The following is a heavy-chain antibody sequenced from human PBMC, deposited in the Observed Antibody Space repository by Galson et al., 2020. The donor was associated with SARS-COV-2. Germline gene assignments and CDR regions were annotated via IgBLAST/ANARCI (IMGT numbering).Heavy chain of an antibody. J-gene: IGHJ4*02. CDR1: GFSFSSHW. CDR2: IKQDGSEK. CDR3: TRRKYGAPDY. Sequence: GGYLRLSCGASGFSFSSHWMIWVRQAPGKGLEWVANIKQDGSEKYYVDSVKGRFTITRDNAKNSVYLQMNNLRTEDTAVYYCTRRKYGAPDYWGQGTLVTVSS. D-gene: IGHD2-2*01. V-gene: IGHV3-7*03.